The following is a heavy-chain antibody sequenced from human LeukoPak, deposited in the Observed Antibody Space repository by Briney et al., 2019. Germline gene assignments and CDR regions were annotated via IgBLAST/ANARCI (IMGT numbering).Heavy chain of an antibody. J-gene: IGHJ4*02. CDR3: AGFHNYYDSSGYSYYFDY. Sequence: PGGSLRLSCAASGFTFSSYSMNWVRQAPGKGLEWVSSISSSSSYIYYADSVKGRFTISRDNAKNSLYLQMNSLRTEDTAVYYCAGFHNYYDSSGYSYYFDYWGQETLVTVSS. D-gene: IGHD3-22*01. CDR1: GFTFSSYS. CDR2: ISSSSSYI. V-gene: IGHV3-21*01.